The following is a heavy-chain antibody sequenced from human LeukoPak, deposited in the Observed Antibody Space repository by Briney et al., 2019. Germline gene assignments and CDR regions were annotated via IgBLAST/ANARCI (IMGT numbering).Heavy chain of an antibody. Sequence: CGMNWVRQAPGKGLEWVSYISGSSGTIYYADSVKGRFTISRDNAKNSLYLQMNGLRAEDTAVYYCARRSEFGVLYYMDIWGKGTTVTVSS. V-gene: IGHV3-48*01. CDR2: ISGSSGTI. J-gene: IGHJ6*03. CDR1: CG. D-gene: IGHD3-16*01. CDR3: ARRSEFGVLYYMDI.